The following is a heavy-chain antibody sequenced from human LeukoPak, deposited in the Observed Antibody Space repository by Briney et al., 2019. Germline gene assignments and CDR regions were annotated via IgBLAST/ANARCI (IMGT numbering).Heavy chain of an antibody. V-gene: IGHV1-69*04. CDR1: GGTFSSYA. Sequence: AASVKVSCKASGGTFSSYAISWVRQAPGQGLEWMGRIIPILGIANYAQKFQGRVTITADKSTSTAYMELSSLRSEDTAVYYCARDKYYDFWSGYHPHFDYWGQGTLVTVSS. CDR3: ARDKYYDFWSGYHPHFDY. J-gene: IGHJ4*02. CDR2: IIPILGIA. D-gene: IGHD3-3*01.